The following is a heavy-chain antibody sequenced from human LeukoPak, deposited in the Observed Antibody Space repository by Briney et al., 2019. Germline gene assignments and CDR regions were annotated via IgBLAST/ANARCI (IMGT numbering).Heavy chain of an antibody. CDR2: INPNSGGT. CDR1: GYTFTGYY. Sequence: ASVKVSCKASGYTFTGYYMHRVRQAPGQGLEWMGRINPNSGGTNYAQKFQGRVTVTRDTSISTAYMELSRLRSDDTAVYYCAREKEMATIIHGDWFDPWGQGTLVTVSS. V-gene: IGHV1-2*06. D-gene: IGHD5-24*01. J-gene: IGHJ5*02. CDR3: AREKEMATIIHGDWFDP.